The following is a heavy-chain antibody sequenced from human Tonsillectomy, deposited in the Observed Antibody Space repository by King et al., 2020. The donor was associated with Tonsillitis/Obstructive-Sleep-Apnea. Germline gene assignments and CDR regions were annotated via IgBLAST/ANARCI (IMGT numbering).Heavy chain of an antibody. CDR1: GYSFTTSY. CDR2: INPSDGIA. V-gene: IGHV1-46*01. Sequence: VQLVESGAEVKMPGASVRVSCKASGYSFTTSYVHWVRQAPGQGLDWLGIINPSDGIATYAQKFQGRVTMTRDTSTSTVYRELSRLRSDDTAVYYCARDTPIDRVIVCWGQGTLVTVSS. CDR3: ARDTPIDRVIVC. J-gene: IGHJ4*02.